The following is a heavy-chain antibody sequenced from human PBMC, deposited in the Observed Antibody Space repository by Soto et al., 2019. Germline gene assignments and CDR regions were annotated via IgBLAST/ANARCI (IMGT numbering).Heavy chain of an antibody. V-gene: IGHV1-8*01. J-gene: IGHJ5*02. Sequence: ASVKVSCKASGYTFTSYDINWVRQATGQGLEWMGWMNPNSGNTGYAQKFQGRVTMTRNTSISTAYMELSSLRSEDTAVYYCARVSPSEWEGLEPADGPWGQGSLVPVSS. D-gene: IGHD1-1*01. CDR3: ARVSPSEWEGLEPADGP. CDR1: GYTFTSYD. CDR2: MNPNSGNT.